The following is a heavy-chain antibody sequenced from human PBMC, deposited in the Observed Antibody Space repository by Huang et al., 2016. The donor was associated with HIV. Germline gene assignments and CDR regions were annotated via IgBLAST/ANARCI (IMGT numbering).Heavy chain of an antibody. CDR1: GFTFNSYG. Sequence: EVQLLESGGGLVQPGGSLRLSCAASGFTFNSYGMGWFRQAPGKGLEWVSAIIGTGNTPYYADSVKGRFTISRDNARNTLYLQLNSLRPDDTAIYYCAKVRGSGSFYNDNWGQGTLVTVSS. D-gene: IGHD3-10*01. CDR2: IIGTGNTP. J-gene: IGHJ4*02. V-gene: IGHV3-23*01. CDR3: AKVRGSGSFYNDN.